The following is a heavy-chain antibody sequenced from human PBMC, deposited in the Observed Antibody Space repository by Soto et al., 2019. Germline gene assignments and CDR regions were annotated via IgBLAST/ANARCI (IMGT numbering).Heavy chain of an antibody. Sequence: EVQLVETGGGLVQPGGSLRLSCAASGFNVSYNYISWARQPPGQGLEWVSVIFYGGTTYYAESVKGRFTISRDNSKNMVYLQMNSLRVEDTAVYYCVSIAVAEGFDPWGQGTLVTVSS. CDR3: VSIAVAEGFDP. J-gene: IGHJ5*02. CDR2: IFYGGTT. CDR1: GFNVSYNY. V-gene: IGHV3-53*02. D-gene: IGHD6-19*01.